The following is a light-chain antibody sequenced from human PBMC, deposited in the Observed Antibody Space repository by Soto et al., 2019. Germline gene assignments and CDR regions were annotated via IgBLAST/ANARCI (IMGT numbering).Light chain of an antibody. V-gene: IGKV3-11*01. J-gene: IGKJ1*01. CDR1: QSVSSY. CDR3: QQRSTWPPWT. Sequence: EIVLTQSPATLSLSPGERATLSCRASQSVSSYLAWYQQKPGQAPRLLIYDASNRATGIPARFSGSGSGTDFTLTISSLEPEDFAVYYCQQRSTWPPWTFGQGTPVAI. CDR2: DAS.